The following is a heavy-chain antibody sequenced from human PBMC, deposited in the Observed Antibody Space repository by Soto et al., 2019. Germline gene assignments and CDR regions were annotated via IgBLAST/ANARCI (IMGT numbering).Heavy chain of an antibody. CDR3: ASGIQLWLRRINNGYSG. V-gene: IGHV1-69*12. Sequence: QVQLVQSGAEVKKPESSVKVSCKAPGGTFSTYAISWVRQAPGQGLEWMGGCIPMFGTANYAQRFQDRVTITADDSTNTVYMELSSLRSEDTAVYFCASGIQLWLRRINNGYSGWGQGTLVTVSS. CDR1: GGTFSTYA. J-gene: IGHJ4*02. D-gene: IGHD5-18*01. CDR2: CIPMFGTA.